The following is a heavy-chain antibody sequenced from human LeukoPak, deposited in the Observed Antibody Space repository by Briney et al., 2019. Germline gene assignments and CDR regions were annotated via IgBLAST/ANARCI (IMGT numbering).Heavy chain of an antibody. J-gene: IGHJ4*02. V-gene: IGHV1-69*05. CDR1: GGTFSSYA. CDR3: ARDIVGATNY. D-gene: IGHD1-26*01. CDR2: LIPIFGTA. Sequence: SVKVSCKASGGTFSSYAISWVRQAPGQGLEWMGRLIPIFGTANYAQKFQGRVTITTDESTSTAYMELSSLRSEDTAVYYCARDIVGATNYWGQGTLVTVSS.